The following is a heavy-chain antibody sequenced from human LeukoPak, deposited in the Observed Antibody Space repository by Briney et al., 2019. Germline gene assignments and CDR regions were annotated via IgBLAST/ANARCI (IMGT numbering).Heavy chain of an antibody. V-gene: IGHV3-30*04. Sequence: GGSLRLSCVASIFSLKYYAIHWVRQAPGKGPEWVAVIAYDSSSKLYADSVKGRFTISRDNSQNTVSLQMNSVRIEDTAVYYCARQIAGTIKDGVFDVWGPGTMVTVSS. CDR3: ARQIAGTIKDGVFDV. D-gene: IGHD2-15*01. J-gene: IGHJ3*01. CDR2: IAYDSSSK. CDR1: IFSLKYYA.